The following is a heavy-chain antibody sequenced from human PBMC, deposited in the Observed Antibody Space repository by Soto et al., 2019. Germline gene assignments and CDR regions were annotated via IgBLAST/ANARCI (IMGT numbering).Heavy chain of an antibody. Sequence: SETLSLTCAVYGGSFSGYYWSWIRQPPGKGLEWIGEINHSGSTNYNPSLKSRVTISVDTSKNQFSLNLSSVTAADTAVYYCATAPYYEVWSGYAFDIWGQGTMVTGSS. CDR1: GGSFSGYY. D-gene: IGHD3-3*01. CDR3: ATAPYYEVWSGYAFDI. V-gene: IGHV4-34*01. J-gene: IGHJ3*02. CDR2: INHSGST.